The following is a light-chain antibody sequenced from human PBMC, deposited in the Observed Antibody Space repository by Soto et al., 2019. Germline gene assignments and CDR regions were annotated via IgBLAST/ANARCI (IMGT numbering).Light chain of an antibody. Sequence: QSVLTQPPSASGTPGQRVTISCSGSSSSIGSNTVNWYQQLPGTAPKLLIYSYNQRPSGVPDRFSGSKSGTSASLAISGLRSGGGADFYRAAWDDRGKVPLFGGGTQL. CDR3: AAWDDRGKVPL. CDR2: SYN. V-gene: IGLV1-44*01. J-gene: IGLJ2*01. CDR1: SSSIGSNT.